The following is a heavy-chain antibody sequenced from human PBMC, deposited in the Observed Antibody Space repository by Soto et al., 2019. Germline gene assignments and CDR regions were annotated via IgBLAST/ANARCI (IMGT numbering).Heavy chain of an antibody. J-gene: IGHJ6*02. CDR2: IYHSGST. CDR3: TRGGGYSIGMDV. CDR1: GGSISSGGYS. V-gene: IGHV4-30-2*01. D-gene: IGHD2-15*01. Sequence: SETLSLTCAGSGGSISSGGYSWSWIRQPPGKGLEWIGYIYHSGSTYYNPSLKSRVTISVDTSKNQFSLKLSSVTAADTAVYYCTRGGGYSIGMDVWGQGTTVTFSS.